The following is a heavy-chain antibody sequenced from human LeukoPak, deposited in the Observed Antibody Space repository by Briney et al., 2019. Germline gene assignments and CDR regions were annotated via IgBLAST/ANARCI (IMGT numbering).Heavy chain of an antibody. D-gene: IGHD3-16*01. Sequence: PGGSLRLSCAASGFTFSSYAMSWVRQAPGKGLEWVSAISGSGGSTYYADSVKGRFTISRDNAKNSLYLQMNSLRAEDTAVYYCARGLWGYYYYGMDVWGQGTTVTVSS. CDR2: ISGSGGST. V-gene: IGHV3-23*01. CDR3: ARGLWGYYYYGMDV. J-gene: IGHJ6*02. CDR1: GFTFSSYA.